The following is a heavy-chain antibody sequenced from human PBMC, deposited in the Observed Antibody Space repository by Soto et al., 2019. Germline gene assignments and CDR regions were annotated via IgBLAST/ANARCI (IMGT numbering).Heavy chain of an antibody. J-gene: IGHJ3*02. Sequence: ASVEVSCKXSGGTFSSYAISWVRQAPGQGLEWMGGIIPIFGTANYAQKFQGRVTITADESTSTAYMELSSLRSEDTAVYYCARTITLVRGGNAFDIWGQGTMVTVSS. D-gene: IGHD3-10*01. CDR2: IIPIFGTA. CDR1: GGTFSSYA. V-gene: IGHV1-69*13. CDR3: ARTITLVRGGNAFDI.